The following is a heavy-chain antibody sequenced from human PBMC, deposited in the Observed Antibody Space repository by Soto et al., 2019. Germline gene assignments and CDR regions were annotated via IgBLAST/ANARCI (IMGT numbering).Heavy chain of an antibody. V-gene: IGHV3-53*01. D-gene: IGHD6-19*01. J-gene: IGHJ3*02. CDR2: IYSGGST. Sequence: SLRLSCAASGFTVSSNYMSWVRQAPGKGLEWVSIIYSGGSTYYADSVKGRFTISRDNSKNTLFLQMNTLRAEDTAVYYCASGAVAFTSNAFDIWGQGTLVTVSS. CDR1: GFTVSSNY. CDR3: ASGAVAFTSNAFDI.